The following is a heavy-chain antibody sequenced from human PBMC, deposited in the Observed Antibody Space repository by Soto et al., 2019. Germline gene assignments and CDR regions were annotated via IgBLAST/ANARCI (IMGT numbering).Heavy chain of an antibody. CDR1: GFTFSSYS. V-gene: IGHV3-21*01. CDR2: ISGRSDYI. D-gene: IGHD5-18*01. J-gene: IGHJ4*02. CDR3: ARGEGYGPFDY. Sequence: EVQLVESGGGLVEPGGSLRLSCAASGFTFSSYSLNWVRQAPGKGLEWVSTISGRSDYIYYADSVKGRFTISRDNAKNSLYLQMNSLRAEDTAVYYCARGEGYGPFDYWGQXTXXXXS.